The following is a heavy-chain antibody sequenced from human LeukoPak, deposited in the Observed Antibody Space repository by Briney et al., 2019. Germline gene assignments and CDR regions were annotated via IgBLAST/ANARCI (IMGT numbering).Heavy chain of an antibody. J-gene: IGHJ5*02. CDR1: GFTFSSYS. Sequence: PGGSLRLSCAASGFTFSSYSMNWVRQAPGKGLEWVSSISSLSHISYADSVKGRFTISRDNAKNSLYLQMNSLRAEDTAVYYCAREGSDCSSTSCFKGWFDPWGQGTLVTVSS. CDR3: AREGSDCSSTSCFKGWFDP. CDR2: ISSLSHI. D-gene: IGHD2-2*01. V-gene: IGHV3-21*01.